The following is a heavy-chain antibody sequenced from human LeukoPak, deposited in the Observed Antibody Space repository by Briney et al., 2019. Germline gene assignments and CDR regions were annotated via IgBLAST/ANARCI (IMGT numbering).Heavy chain of an antibody. V-gene: IGHV3-20*04. CDR3: ARSNPYFDTSGPLDC. J-gene: IGHJ4*02. CDR1: GFTFDDYG. CDR2: INWNGGNT. Sequence: PGGSLRLSCAASGFTFDDYGMSWVRQAPGKGLEWVSGINWNGGNTGYADSVRGRFTISRDNAKKSVLLQMNSLRAEDTAVYYCARSNPYFDTSGPLDCWGQGTLVTVSS. D-gene: IGHD3-22*01.